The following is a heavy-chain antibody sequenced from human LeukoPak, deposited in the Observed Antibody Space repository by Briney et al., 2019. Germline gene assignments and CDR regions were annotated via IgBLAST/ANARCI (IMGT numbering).Heavy chain of an antibody. CDR3: VKSCSYTSCYTSDY. CDR1: GFTFNNYA. Sequence: GGSLRPSCAASGFTFNNYAMTWVRQAPGKGLEWVSTIRGSGDSTHYTDSVKGRFTISRDNSRNMLYLQMNSLRVEDTAIYYCVKSCSYTSCYTSDYWGQGTLVTVSS. J-gene: IGHJ4*02. D-gene: IGHD2-2*02. CDR2: IRGSGDST. V-gene: IGHV3-23*01.